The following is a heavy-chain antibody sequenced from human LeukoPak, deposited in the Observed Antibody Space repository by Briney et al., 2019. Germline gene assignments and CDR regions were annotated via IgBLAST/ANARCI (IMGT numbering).Heavy chain of an antibody. CDR1: GFTFSSYG. CDR2: IWYEGGNK. CDR3: AKDLCSTVVTPLCWYFDL. V-gene: IGHV3-33*06. D-gene: IGHD4-23*01. Sequence: GRSLRLSCAASGFTFSSYGMHWVRQAPGKGLEWGAVIWYEGGNKYYADSVKGRFTISRDNSKNTLYLQMNSLRAEDTAVYYCAKDLCSTVVTPLCWYFDLWGRGTLVTVSS. J-gene: IGHJ2*01.